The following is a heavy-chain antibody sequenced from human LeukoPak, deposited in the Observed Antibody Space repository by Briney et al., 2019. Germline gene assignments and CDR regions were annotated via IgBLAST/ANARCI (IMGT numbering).Heavy chain of an antibody. CDR1: GFTFSSYA. Sequence: GGSQRLSCAASGFTFSSYAVSWVRQAPGKGLEWVSAISGSGGSTYYADSVKGRFTISRDNSKNTLYLQMNSLRAEDTAVYYCAKGSQSSGWDYWGQGTLVTVSS. CDR2: ISGSGGST. CDR3: AKGSQSSGWDY. V-gene: IGHV3-23*01. J-gene: IGHJ4*02. D-gene: IGHD6-19*01.